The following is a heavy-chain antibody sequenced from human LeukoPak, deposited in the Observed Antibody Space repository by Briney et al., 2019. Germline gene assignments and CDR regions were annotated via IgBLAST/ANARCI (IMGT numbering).Heavy chain of an antibody. V-gene: IGHV4-61*02. D-gene: IGHD3-22*01. CDR1: GGSISSGSYY. CDR3: ARDLSYYYDSSGSAGWFDP. J-gene: IGHJ5*02. CDR2: IYTSGST. Sequence: SETLSLTCTVSGGSISSGSYYWSWIRQPAGKGLEWIVRIYTSGSTNYNPSLKSRVTISVDTSKNQFSLKLSSVTAADTAVYYCARDLSYYYDSSGSAGWFDPWGQGTLVTVSS.